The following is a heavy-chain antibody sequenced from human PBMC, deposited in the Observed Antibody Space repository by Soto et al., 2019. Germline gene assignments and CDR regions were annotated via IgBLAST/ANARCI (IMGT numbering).Heavy chain of an antibody. V-gene: IGHV3-30*18. J-gene: IGHJ4*02. D-gene: IGHD1-26*01. Sequence: GGSLRLSCVASGFSFSSYGMHWVRQAPGKGLEWVAVISYDGGNKYYADSVKGRFTISRDNSKNTLDLQMNSLRGEDTAVYYCAKDTDVVGAAYKFDYWRQGTLVTVSS. CDR3: AKDTDVVGAAYKFDY. CDR2: ISYDGGNK. CDR1: GFSFSSYG.